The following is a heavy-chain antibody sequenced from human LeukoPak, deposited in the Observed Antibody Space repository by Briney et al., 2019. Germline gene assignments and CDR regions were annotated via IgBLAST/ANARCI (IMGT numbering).Heavy chain of an antibody. CDR3: AREMRDKGRPGAFDI. CDR1: GFTFSSYA. J-gene: IGHJ3*02. D-gene: IGHD6-6*01. CDR2: ISYDGSNK. Sequence: PGGSPRLSCAASGFTFSSYAMHWVRQAPGKGLEWVAVISYDGSNKYYADSVKGRFTISRDNSKNTLYLQMNSLRAEDTAVYYCAREMRDKGRPGAFDIWGQGTMVTVSS. V-gene: IGHV3-30-3*01.